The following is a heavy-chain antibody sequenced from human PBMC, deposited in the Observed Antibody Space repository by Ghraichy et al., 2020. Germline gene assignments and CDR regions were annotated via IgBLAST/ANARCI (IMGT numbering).Heavy chain of an antibody. CDR3: ARERITMVRGVIRLGGMDV. CDR1: GFTFSSYG. J-gene: IGHJ6*02. Sequence: GGSLRLSCAASGFTFSSYGMHWVRQAPGKGLEWVAVIWYDGSNKYYADSVKGRFTISRDNSKNTLYLQMNSLRAEDTAVYYCARERITMVRGVIRLGGMDVWGQGTTVTVSS. V-gene: IGHV3-33*01. D-gene: IGHD3-10*01. CDR2: IWYDGSNK.